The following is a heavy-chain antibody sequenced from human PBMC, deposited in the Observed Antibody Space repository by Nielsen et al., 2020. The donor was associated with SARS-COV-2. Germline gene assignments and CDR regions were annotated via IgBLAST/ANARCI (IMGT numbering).Heavy chain of an antibody. Sequence: ASVKVSCKTSGYTFTSFAIHWVRQAPGQSLEWMGWINAGNGNTNYSPKFQDRVTITRDTSATTAYMELSSLRSEDTAVYYCARGDSSAYSKFGPWGQGTLVTVSS. J-gene: IGHJ5*02. CDR2: INAGNGNT. V-gene: IGHV1-3*01. CDR3: ARGDSSAYSKFGP. CDR1: GYTFTSFA. D-gene: IGHD3-22*01.